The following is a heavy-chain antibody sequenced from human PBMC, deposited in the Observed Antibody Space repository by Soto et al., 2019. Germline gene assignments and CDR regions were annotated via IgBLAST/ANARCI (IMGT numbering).Heavy chain of an antibody. V-gene: IGHV3-9*01. CDR1: GFSFDDYA. CDR3: ALGPGGSYYGSY. J-gene: IGHJ4*02. CDR2: ISWNSGSI. Sequence: GGSLTLSCAASGFSFDDYAMHWVLQAPGKGLEWVSGISWNSGSIGYADSVKGRFTISRDNAKSSLYLQMKSLRAEDTALYYCALGPGGSYYGSYWGQGTLVTVSS. D-gene: IGHD1-26*01.